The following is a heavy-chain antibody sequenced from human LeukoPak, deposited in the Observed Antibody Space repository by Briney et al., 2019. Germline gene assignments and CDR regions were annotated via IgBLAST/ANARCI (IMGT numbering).Heavy chain of an antibody. V-gene: IGHV1-24*01. CDR2: FDPEDGET. Sequence: VASVKVSCKASGYTLTELSMHWVRQAPGKGLEWMGGFDPEDGETIYAQKFQGRVTMTEDTSTDTAYMELSSLRSEDTAVYYCATKGSSGWYPAPRGAFDIWGQGTIVTVSS. D-gene: IGHD6-19*01. CDR3: ATKGSSGWYPAPRGAFDI. J-gene: IGHJ3*02. CDR1: GYTLTELS.